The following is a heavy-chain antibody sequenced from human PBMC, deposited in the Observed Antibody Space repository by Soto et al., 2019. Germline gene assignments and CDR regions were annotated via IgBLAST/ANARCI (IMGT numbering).Heavy chain of an antibody. CDR2: INSDGSST. CDR3: ARGFGSRNFDY. CDR1: GFTFSSYW. D-gene: IGHD3-10*01. Sequence: TGGSLRLSCAASGFTFSSYWMHWVRQAPGKGLVWVSRINSDGSSTSYADSVKGRFTISRDNAKNTLYLQMNSLRAEDTAVYYCARGFGSRNFDYWGQGTLVTVSS. V-gene: IGHV3-74*01. J-gene: IGHJ4*02.